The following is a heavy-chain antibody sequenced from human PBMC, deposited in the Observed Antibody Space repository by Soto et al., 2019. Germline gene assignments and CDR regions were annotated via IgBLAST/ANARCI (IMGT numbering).Heavy chain of an antibody. Sequence: PSETLSLTCTVSGGSISSYYWSWIWQPPGKGLEWIGYIYYSGSTDYNPSLKSRVTISVDTSKNQFSLKLSSVTAVDTAVYYCARHSRITIFEGWFDSWGQGTLVTVSS. CDR1: GGSISSYY. CDR2: IYYSGST. D-gene: IGHD3-3*01. J-gene: IGHJ5*01. V-gene: IGHV4-59*08. CDR3: ARHSRITIFEGWFDS.